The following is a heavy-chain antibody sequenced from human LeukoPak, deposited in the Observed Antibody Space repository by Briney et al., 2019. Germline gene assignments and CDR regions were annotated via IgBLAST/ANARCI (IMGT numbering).Heavy chain of an antibody. Sequence: SETLSLTCTVSGGFISSYYWSWIRQPPGKGLEWIGYIYYSGSTNYNPSLKSRVTISVDTSKNQFSLKLSSVTAADTAVYYCETYYYDSSGYGASGAFDIWGQGTMVTVSS. V-gene: IGHV4-59*12. CDR2: IYYSGST. CDR3: ETYYYDSSGYGASGAFDI. J-gene: IGHJ3*02. D-gene: IGHD3-22*01. CDR1: GGFISSYY.